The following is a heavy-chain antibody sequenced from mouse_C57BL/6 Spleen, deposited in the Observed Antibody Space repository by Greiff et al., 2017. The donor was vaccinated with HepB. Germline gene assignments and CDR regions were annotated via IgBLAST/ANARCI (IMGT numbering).Heavy chain of an antibody. CDR2: IDPETGGT. CDR3: TRRIYYYGPWYFDV. D-gene: IGHD1-1*01. J-gene: IGHJ1*03. CDR1: GYTFTDYE. V-gene: IGHV1-15*01. Sequence: QVQLQQSGAELVRPGASVILSCKASGYTFTDYEMHWVKQTPVHGLEWIGAIDPETGGTAYNQKFKGKAILTADKSSSTAYMELRSLTSEDSAVYYCTRRIYYYGPWYFDVWGTGTTVTVSS.